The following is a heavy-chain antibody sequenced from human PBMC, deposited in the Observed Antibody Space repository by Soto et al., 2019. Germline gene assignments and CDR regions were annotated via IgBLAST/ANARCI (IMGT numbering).Heavy chain of an antibody. J-gene: IGHJ5*02. D-gene: IGHD6-13*01. Sequence: SETLSLTCTVSGGSIRSYYWTWIRQPPGKVLEGIGYIYNSGSPNYNPSLRSRVTMSLDTSKNQFSLKLTSVTAADTAVYYCARDIRAAAYNWFDPWGQGILVTVS. CDR2: IYNSGSP. CDR1: GGSIRSYY. CDR3: ARDIRAAAYNWFDP. V-gene: IGHV4-59*01.